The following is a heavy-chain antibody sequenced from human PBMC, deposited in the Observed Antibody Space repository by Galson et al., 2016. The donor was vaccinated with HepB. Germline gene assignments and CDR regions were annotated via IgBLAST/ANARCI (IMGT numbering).Heavy chain of an antibody. D-gene: IGHD2-8*01. CDR1: GFTFSSYW. CDR3: VRRLDTEGRIGGWGWGMDV. Sequence: SLRLSCAASGFTFSSYWMSWVRQAPGKGLEWVANINQGGSEEKYVDSVKGRFTISRDNAKNSPYLQMSSLGAEDTARYYCVRRLDTEGRIGGWGWGMDVWGQGTLVTVSS. J-gene: IGHJ4*02. V-gene: IGHV3-7*01. CDR2: INQGGSEE.